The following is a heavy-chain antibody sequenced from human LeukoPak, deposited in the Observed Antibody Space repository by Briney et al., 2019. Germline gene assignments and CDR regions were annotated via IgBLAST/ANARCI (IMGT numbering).Heavy chain of an antibody. D-gene: IGHD3-3*01. Sequence: GGSLRLSCAASGFTFSSYSMNWVRQAPGKGLEWVSSISSSSSYIYYADSVKGRFTISRDNAKNSLYLQMNSLRAEDTAVYYCASSNYDFWSSYSRSFDYWGQGTLVTVSS. V-gene: IGHV3-21*01. CDR1: GFTFSSYS. CDR2: ISSSSSYI. CDR3: ASSNYDFWSSYSRSFDY. J-gene: IGHJ4*02.